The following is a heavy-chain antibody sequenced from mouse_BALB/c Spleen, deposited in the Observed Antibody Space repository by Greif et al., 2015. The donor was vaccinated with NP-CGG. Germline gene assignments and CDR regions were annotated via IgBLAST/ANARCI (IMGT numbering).Heavy chain of an antibody. CDR2: IDPENGDT. D-gene: IGHD3-1*01. Sequence: EVQLQQSGAELVRSGASVKLSCTASGFNIKDYYMHWVKQRPEQGLEWIGWIDPENGDTEYAPKFQGKATMTADTSSNTAYLQLSSLTSEDTAVYYCNAPRANYYAMDHWGQGTSVTVSS. CDR3: NAPRANYYAMDH. CDR1: GFNIKDYY. J-gene: IGHJ4*01. V-gene: IGHV14-4*02.